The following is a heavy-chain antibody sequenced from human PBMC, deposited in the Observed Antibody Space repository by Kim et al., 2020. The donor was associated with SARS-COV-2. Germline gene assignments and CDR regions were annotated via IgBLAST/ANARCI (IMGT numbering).Heavy chain of an antibody. CDR3: AREWENSMGGDC. CDR2: IDGSGKIL. Sequence: GGSLRLSCAASGFIVSDNYMFWIRQAPGKGLEWLSYIDGSGKILYYADSAKARFTISRDRAKNSLYLQMNSLRVEDTAVYYCAREWENSMGGDCWGQGTLVTVSS. V-gene: IGHV3-11*01. CDR1: GFIVSDNY. J-gene: IGHJ4*02. D-gene: IGHD1-26*01.